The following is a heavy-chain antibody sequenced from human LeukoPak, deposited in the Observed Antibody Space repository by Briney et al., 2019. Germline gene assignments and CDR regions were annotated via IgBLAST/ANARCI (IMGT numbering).Heavy chain of an antibody. D-gene: IGHD6-13*01. CDR3: ARDLYLPRGASRKASIAAASNNYFDY. V-gene: IGHV1-46*01. CDR1: GYTFTSYY. Sequence: ASVKVSCKASGYTFTSYYMHWVRQAPGQGLEWMGIINPSGGSTSYAQKFQGRVTMTRHTSTSTVYMELSSLRSEDTAVYYCARDLYLPRGASRKASIAAASNNYFDYWGQGTLVTVSS. CDR2: INPSGGST. J-gene: IGHJ4*02.